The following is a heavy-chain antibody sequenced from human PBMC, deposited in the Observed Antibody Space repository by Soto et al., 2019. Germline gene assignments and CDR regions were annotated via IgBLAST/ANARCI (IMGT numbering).Heavy chain of an antibody. J-gene: IGHJ6*02. V-gene: IGHV3-30*18. CDR2: ISYDGSNK. CDR1: GFTFSSYG. D-gene: IGHD6-19*01. CDR3: AKDKGSIAVAGEDYYYGMDV. Sequence: QVQLVESGGGVVQPGRSLRLSCAASGFTFSSYGMHWVRQAPGKGLEWVAVISYDGSNKYYADSVKGRFTISRDNSKNTLYLQMNSLRAEDTAVYYCAKDKGSIAVAGEDYYYGMDVWGQGTTVTVSS.